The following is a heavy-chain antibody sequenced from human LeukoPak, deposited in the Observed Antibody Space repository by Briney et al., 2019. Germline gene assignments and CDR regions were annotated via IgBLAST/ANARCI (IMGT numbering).Heavy chain of an antibody. CDR2: INHSGST. CDR1: GGSFSGYY. CDR3: ARGTYCGGDCSYYFDY. J-gene: IGHJ4*02. Sequence: SETLSRTCAVYGGSFSGYYWSWIRQPPGKGLEWIGEINHSGSTNYNPSLKSRVTISVDTSKNQFSLKLSSVTAADTAVYYCARGTYCGGDCSYYFDYWGQGTLVTVSS. V-gene: IGHV4-34*01. D-gene: IGHD2-21*02.